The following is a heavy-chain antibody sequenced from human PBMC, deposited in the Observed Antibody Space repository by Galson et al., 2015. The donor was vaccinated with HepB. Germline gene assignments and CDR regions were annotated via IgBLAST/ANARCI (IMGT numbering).Heavy chain of an antibody. CDR2: IKDDGSES. J-gene: IGHJ4*02. CDR1: GFTFRNDW. D-gene: IGHD3-10*01. Sequence: SLRLSCAASGFTFRNDWVTWVRQVPGKGLEWVANIKDDGSESYYVDSVKGRFTISRDNAKNTLSLQMNSLRDEDTAVYYCARGLPAGYWGRRTLVTVS. CDR3: ARGLPAGY. V-gene: IGHV3-7*03.